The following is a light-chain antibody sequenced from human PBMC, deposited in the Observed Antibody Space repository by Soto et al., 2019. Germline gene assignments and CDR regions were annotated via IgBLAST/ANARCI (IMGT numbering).Light chain of an antibody. V-gene: IGKV3-11*01. J-gene: IGKJ2*01. Sequence: EIVLTQSPVTLSLSPGARATLSCRPSQRVSSFLSWYQQTPGQPPRLLIYDVSTSAVGIPARFSGSVSGTDFTFIISSLEPEDSAVYYCQQRTHWPPVYTFGQGTKQEIK. CDR2: DVS. CDR1: QRVSSF. CDR3: QQRTHWPPVYT.